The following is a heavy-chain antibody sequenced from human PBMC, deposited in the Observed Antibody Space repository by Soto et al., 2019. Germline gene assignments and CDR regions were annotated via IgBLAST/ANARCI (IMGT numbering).Heavy chain of an antibody. J-gene: IGHJ4*02. CDR3: AKGMANTVFGVDTLFDY. D-gene: IGHD3-3*01. CDR2: IRNTPYGGTT. CDR1: GFRFSEHA. Sequence: GGSLRLSCNCSGFRFSEHAMTWVRRAPGKGLEWVGFIRNTPYGGTTDYAASVRGRFTISRDDSASIAYLQMNSLRAADTAVYFCAKGMANTVFGVDTLFDYWGRGTLVTVSS. V-gene: IGHV3-49*04.